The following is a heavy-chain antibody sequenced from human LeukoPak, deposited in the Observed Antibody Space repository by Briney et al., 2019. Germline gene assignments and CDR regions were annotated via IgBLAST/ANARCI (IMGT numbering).Heavy chain of an antibody. CDR1: GGTFSSYA. CDR3: GVYCSSTSCYGFDY. J-gene: IGHJ4*02. V-gene: IGHV1-69*13. D-gene: IGHD2-2*01. Sequence: VKVSCKASGGTFSSYAISWVRQAPGQGLEWMGGIIPIFGTANYAQKFQGRVTITADESTSTAYMELSSLRSEDTAVYYCGVYCSSTSCYGFDYWGQGTLVTVSS. CDR2: IIPIFGTA.